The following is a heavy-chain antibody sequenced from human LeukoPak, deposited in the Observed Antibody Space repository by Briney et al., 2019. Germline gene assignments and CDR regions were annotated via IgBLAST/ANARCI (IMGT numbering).Heavy chain of an antibody. V-gene: IGHV3-21*01. Sequence: GGSLRLSCAASGFTFSSYSMNWVRQAPGKGLEWVSSISSSSYIYYADSVKGRFTISRDNAKNSLYLQMNSLRAEDTAVYYCARDIPGIQLCRWGQGTLVTVSS. CDR1: GFTFSSYS. J-gene: IGHJ4*02. CDR2: ISSSSYI. D-gene: IGHD5-18*01. CDR3: ARDIPGIQLCR.